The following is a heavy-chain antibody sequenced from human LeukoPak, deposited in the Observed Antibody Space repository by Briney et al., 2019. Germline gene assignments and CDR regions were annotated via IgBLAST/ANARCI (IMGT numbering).Heavy chain of an antibody. J-gene: IGHJ3*02. D-gene: IGHD7-27*01. V-gene: IGHV3-21*01. CDR2: ISSSSSYI. CDR1: GFTFSSYS. Sequence: PGGSLRLSCAASGFTFSSYSMNWVRQAPGKGLEWVSSISSSSSYIYYADSVKGRFTISRDNAKNSLYLQMNSLRAEDTAVYYCARDPRTNWGHDAFDIWGQGTMVTVSS. CDR3: ARDPRTNWGHDAFDI.